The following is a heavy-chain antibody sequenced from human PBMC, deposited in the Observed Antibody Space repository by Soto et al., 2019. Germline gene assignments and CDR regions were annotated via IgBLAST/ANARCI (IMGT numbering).Heavy chain of an antibody. D-gene: IGHD2-8*02. Sequence: SSETLSLTCTVSGGSISSGGYYWSWIRQHPGKGLEWIGYIYYSGSTYYNPSLKSRVTISVDTSKNQFSLKLSAVTAADTAVYYCESLSYWDYFDYWGQGTLVTVSS. V-gene: IGHV4-31*03. J-gene: IGHJ4*02. CDR1: GGSISSGGYY. CDR2: IYYSGST. CDR3: ESLSYWDYFDY.